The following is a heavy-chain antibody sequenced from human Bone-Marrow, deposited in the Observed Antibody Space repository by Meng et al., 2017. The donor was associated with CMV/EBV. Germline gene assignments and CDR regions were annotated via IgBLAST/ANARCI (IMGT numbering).Heavy chain of an antibody. CDR1: GYTFTGYD. J-gene: IGHJ4*02. V-gene: IGHV1-8*03. Sequence: ASVKVSCKASGYTFTGYDINWVRQATGQGLEWMGWMNPNSGNTGYAQKFQGRVTITRNTSISTAYMELSSLRSDDTAVYYCARDPVVPAALDYWGQGTLVTVSS. D-gene: IGHD2-2*01. CDR3: ARDPVVPAALDY. CDR2: MNPNSGNT.